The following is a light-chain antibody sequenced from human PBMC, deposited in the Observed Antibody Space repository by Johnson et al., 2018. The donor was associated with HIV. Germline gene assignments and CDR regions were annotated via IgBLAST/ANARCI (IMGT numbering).Light chain of an antibody. CDR3: GTWDSSLSVLYV. CDR1: SSNIANIY. CDR2: DNN. J-gene: IGLJ1*01. V-gene: IGLV1-51*01. Sequence: QSVLTQPPSVSAAPGQKVTISCSGSSSNIANIYVSWYQQLPGTAPKLLIYDNNKRPSGIPDRFSGSKSGTSATLGITGLQTGDEADYYCGTWDSSLSVLYVFGTGTKVTVL.